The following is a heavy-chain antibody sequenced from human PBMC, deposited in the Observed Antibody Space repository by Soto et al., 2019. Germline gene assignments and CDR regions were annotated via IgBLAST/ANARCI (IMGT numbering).Heavy chain of an antibody. CDR2: IYWDDGK. Sequence: ESGPTLVNPTHTLTLTCTLSGFSLNASGARVGWIRQPPGKALEWLALIYWDDGKRYSPSLKNRLTVTKDTLKNQVVLTMTNMDPADTGTYYCAHGEYSSDGWCFFDYWGQGTLVTVSS. CDR1: GFSLNASGAR. V-gene: IGHV2-5*02. D-gene: IGHD5-18*01. J-gene: IGHJ4*02. CDR3: AHGEYSSDGWCFFDY.